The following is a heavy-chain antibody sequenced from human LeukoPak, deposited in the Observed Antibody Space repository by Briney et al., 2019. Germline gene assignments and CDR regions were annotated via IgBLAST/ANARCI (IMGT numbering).Heavy chain of an antibody. CDR1: GFTFGKYW. V-gene: IGHV3-7*03. J-gene: IGHJ4*02. CDR2: IKLDGSEK. D-gene: IGHD3-3*01. Sequence: QSGGSLRLSCVASGFTFGKYWMSWVRQAPGKGLEWVANIKLDGSEKNYVDSVEGRFTISRDNTKNSLYLQMSSLRVEDTAVFYCARDQYDTWSRRGNFDSWGQGTLVIVSS. CDR3: ARDQYDTWSRRGNFDS.